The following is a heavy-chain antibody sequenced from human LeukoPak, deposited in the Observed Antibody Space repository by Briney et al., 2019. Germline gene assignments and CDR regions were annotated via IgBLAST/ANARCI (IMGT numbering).Heavy chain of an antibody. CDR2: IYYSGST. J-gene: IGHJ4*02. CDR3: ARLGRYSSSSGGFDY. V-gene: IGHV4-39*01. CDR1: GGSISSSNYY. Sequence: SETLSLTCTVSGGSISSSNYYWGWIRQPPRKGLEWIGSIYYSGSTYYNPSLKSRVTISVDTSKNEFSLKLRSVTAADTAVYYCARLGRYSSSSGGFDYWGQGTLVTVSS. D-gene: IGHD6-6*01.